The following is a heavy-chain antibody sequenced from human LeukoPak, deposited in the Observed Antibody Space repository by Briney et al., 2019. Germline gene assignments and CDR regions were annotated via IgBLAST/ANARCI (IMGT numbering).Heavy chain of an antibody. CDR1: GGFISSGGYN. D-gene: IGHD2-8*01. CDR3: ARERTPYCTNGICYERFDAFDI. Sequence: SQTLSLTCTVSGGFISSGGYNWSCNRQPPGKGLEWIGYIYHSGSTYYNPSLKSRVIISVDTSKNQFSLKLSSVTAADTAVYYCARERTPYCTNGICYERFDAFDIWGQGTMVTVSS. CDR2: IYHSGST. V-gene: IGHV4-30-2*01. J-gene: IGHJ3*02.